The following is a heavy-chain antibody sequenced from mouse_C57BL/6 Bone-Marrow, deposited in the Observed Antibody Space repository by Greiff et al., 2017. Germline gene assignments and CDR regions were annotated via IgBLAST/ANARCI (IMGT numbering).Heavy chain of an antibody. CDR3: ARDYGSSYGY. V-gene: IGHV1-64*01. D-gene: IGHD1-1*01. J-gene: IGHJ2*01. CDR1: GYTFTSYW. CDR2: IHPNSGST. Sequence: LQPGAELVKPGASVKLSCKASGYTFTSYWMHWVKQRPGQGLEWIGMIHPNSGSTNYNETFKSKATLTVDKSSSTAYMQLSSLTSEDSAVYYCARDYGSSYGYWGQGTTLTVSS.